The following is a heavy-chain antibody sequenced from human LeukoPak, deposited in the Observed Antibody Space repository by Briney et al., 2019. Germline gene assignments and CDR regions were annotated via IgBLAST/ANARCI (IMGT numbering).Heavy chain of an antibody. J-gene: IGHJ4*02. CDR1: GGSFSGYY. CDR2: INHSGST. D-gene: IGHD2-15*01. V-gene: IGHV4-34*01. Sequence: KPSETLSLTCAVYGGSFSGYYWSWIRQPPGKGLEWIGEINHSGSTNYNPSLKSRVTISVDTSKNQFSLRLNSVTAADAAMYYCARDCSGGTCYSGVVDYWGQGMLVTVSS. CDR3: ARDCSGGTCYSGVVDY.